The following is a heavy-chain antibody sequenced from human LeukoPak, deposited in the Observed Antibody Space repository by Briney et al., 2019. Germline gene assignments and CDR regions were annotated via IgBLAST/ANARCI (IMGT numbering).Heavy chain of an antibody. J-gene: IGHJ4*02. V-gene: IGHV3-53*01. D-gene: IGHD6-19*01. CDR3: AKDWFFVAGTTGFDY. Sequence: GGSLRLSCAASGFTVSSNYMSWVRQAPGKGLEWVSVIYSGGSTYYADSVKGRFTISRDNSKNTLYLQMNSLRAEDTAVYYCAKDWFFVAGTTGFDYWGQGTLVTVSS. CDR1: GFTVSSNY. CDR2: IYSGGST.